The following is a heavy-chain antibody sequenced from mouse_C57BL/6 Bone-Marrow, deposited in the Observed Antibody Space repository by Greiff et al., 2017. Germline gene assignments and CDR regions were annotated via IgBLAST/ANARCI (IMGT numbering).Heavy chain of an antibody. CDR2: IYPGSGST. Sequence: QVQLQQPGAELVKPGASVKMSCKASGYTFTSYWITWVKQRPGQGLEWIGDIYPGSGSTNYNEKFKSKATLTVDTSSSTAYMQLSSLTSEDSAVYYCASHTSSTIPDFGYWGQGTTLTVSS. CDR3: ASHTSSTIPDFGY. CDR1: GYTFTSYW. D-gene: IGHD2-1*01. V-gene: IGHV1-55*01. J-gene: IGHJ2*01.